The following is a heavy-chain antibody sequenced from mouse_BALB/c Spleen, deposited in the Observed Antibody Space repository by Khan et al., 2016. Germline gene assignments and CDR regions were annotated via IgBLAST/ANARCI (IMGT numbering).Heavy chain of an antibody. CDR1: GDSITSGY. CDR3: ARYVGSTYVRGMDY. V-gene: IGHV3-8*02. J-gene: IGHJ4*01. CDR2: ISHSGST. Sequence: EVQLQESGPSLVKLSQTLSLTCSVTGDSITSGYWNWIRKFPGNKLEYMGYISHSGSTYYNPSHKSRISITRDTSKNQYYLQLNSVTTEDTATYYCARYVGSTYVRGMDYWGQGTSVTVSS. D-gene: IGHD1-1*01.